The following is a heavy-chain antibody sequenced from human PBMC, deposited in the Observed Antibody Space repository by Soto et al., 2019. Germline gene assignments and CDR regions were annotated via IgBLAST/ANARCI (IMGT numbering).Heavy chain of an antibody. J-gene: IGHJ4*02. CDR3: AKDLHPITMVRGVIPFDY. CDR1: GFTFSSYG. V-gene: IGHV3-30*18. CDR2: ISYDGSNK. Sequence: GGSLRLSCAASGFTFSSYGMHWVRQAPGKGLERVAVISYDGSNKYYADSVKGRFTISRDNSKNTLYLQMNSLRAEDTAVYYCAKDLHPITMVRGVIPFDYWGQGTLVTVSS. D-gene: IGHD3-10*01.